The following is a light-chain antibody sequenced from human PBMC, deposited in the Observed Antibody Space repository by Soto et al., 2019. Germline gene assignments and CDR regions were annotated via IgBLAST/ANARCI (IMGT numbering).Light chain of an antibody. CDR2: GAS. CDR1: QSVCSSY. V-gene: IGKV3-20*01. CDR3: QQYGSSPLLT. Sequence: EIVLTQSPGTLSLSPGERANVSCRASQSVCSSYLAWYQQKPGQAPRLLIDGASSRATGIPDRFSGSGSGTDFTLTISRLEPEEFAVYYCQQYGSSPLLTFGGGTKGEIK. J-gene: IGKJ4*01.